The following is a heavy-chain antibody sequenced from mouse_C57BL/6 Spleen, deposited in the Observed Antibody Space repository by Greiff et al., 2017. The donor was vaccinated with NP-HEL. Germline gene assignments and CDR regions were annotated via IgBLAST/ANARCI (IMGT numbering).Heavy chain of an antibody. D-gene: IGHD2-4*01. CDR1: GYTFTSYW. CDR2: IYPGSGST. Sequence: VQLQQSGAELVKPGASVKMSCKASGYTFTSYWITWVKQRPGQGLEWIGDIYPGSGSTNYNEKFKSKATLTVDTSSSTAYMQLSSLTSEDSAVYYCATYYDYDQAWFAYWGQGTLVTVSA. CDR3: ATYYDYDQAWFAY. V-gene: IGHV1-55*01. J-gene: IGHJ3*01.